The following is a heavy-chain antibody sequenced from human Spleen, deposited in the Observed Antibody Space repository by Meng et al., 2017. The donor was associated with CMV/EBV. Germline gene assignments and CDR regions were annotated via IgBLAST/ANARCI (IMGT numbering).Heavy chain of an antibody. V-gene: IGHV5-51*01. Sequence: SCKGSEYRFSNYWIGWVRQMPGKGLEWMGIIYPGDSDTRYSPSFRGQVTISADKSITTAYLQWSSLKASDTAIYYCTRALAGSGGYDYWGQGTLVTVSS. J-gene: IGHJ4*02. CDR1: EYRFSNYW. D-gene: IGHD6-19*01. CDR3: TRALAGSGGYDY. CDR2: IYPGDSDT.